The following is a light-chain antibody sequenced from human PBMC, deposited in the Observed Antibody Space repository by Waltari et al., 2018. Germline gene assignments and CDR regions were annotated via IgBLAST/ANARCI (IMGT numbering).Light chain of an antibody. J-gene: IGLJ2*01. CDR1: TSYVGGDDS. V-gene: IGLV2-14*03. CDR3: SSQSTKNGVI. CDR2: DVN. Sequence: HSALAHHASVSGSPGHAITISRTRSTSYVGGDDSVSWYEDHPGQAPKVIIYDVNKRPSGVSDRFSGSKSGNTASLTISGLQAEDEATFYCSSQSTKNGVIFGGGTKVTVL.